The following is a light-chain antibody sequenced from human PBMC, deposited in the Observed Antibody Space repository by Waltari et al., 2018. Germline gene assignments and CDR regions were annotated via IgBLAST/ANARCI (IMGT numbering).Light chain of an antibody. Sequence: EIVLTQSPATLSLSPGERATLPCRASQSVSSYFAWYQQKPGQAPRLLIYDASNRATGIPARFSGSGSGTDFTLTISSLEPEDFAVYYCQQRSNWPPITFGPGTKVDIK. CDR2: DAS. CDR3: QQRSNWPPIT. V-gene: IGKV3-11*01. CDR1: QSVSSY. J-gene: IGKJ3*01.